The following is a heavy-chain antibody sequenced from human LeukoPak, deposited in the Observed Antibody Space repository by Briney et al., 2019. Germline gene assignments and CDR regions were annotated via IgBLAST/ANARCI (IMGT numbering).Heavy chain of an antibody. CDR2: ISYDGSKK. J-gene: IGHJ4*02. V-gene: IGHV3-30*03. CDR1: GFNFSTHD. CDR3: AREKGGYSGFDLWDPLDY. D-gene: IGHD5-12*01. Sequence: GGSLRLSCAVAGFNFSTHDMHWVRQAPGKGLEWVAVISYDGSKKYSADSVKGRFTISRDNSKNTMFLQMSGVRGDDTAIYYCAREKGGYSGFDLWDPLDYWGQGTLVTVSS.